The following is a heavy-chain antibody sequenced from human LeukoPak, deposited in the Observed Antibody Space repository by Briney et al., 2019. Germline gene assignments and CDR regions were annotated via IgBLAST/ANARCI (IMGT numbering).Heavy chain of an antibody. CDR3: AKSRSTITMIVVAYYFDY. CDR2: ISGSGGST. D-gene: IGHD3-22*01. V-gene: IGHV3-23*01. CDR1: GFTFSSYA. J-gene: IGHJ4*02. Sequence: GGSLRLSCAASGFTFSSYAMSWVRQAPAKGLEWVSDISGSGGSTYYANTVKGRFTISRDNSKNTLYMQMNSLRPEDTAVYYCAKSRSTITMIVVAYYFDYWGQGTLVTVSS.